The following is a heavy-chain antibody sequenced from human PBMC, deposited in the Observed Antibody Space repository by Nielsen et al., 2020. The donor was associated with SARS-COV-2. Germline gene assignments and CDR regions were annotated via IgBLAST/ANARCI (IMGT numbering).Heavy chain of an antibody. CDR2: INTNTGNP. D-gene: IGHD1-1*01. V-gene: IGHV7-4-1*02. Sequence: WVRQAPGQGLGWMGWINTNTGNPTYAQGFTGRFVFSLDTSVSTAYLQISSLKAEDTAVYYCARNLFYVLDYYYYYYGMDVWGQGTTVTVSS. CDR3: ARNLFYVLDYYYYYYGMDV. J-gene: IGHJ6*02.